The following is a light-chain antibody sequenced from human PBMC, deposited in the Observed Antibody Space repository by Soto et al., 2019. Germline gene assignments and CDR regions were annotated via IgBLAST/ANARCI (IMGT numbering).Light chain of an antibody. J-gene: IGLJ1*01. CDR2: DVS. Sequence: QSVLTQPRSVSGSPGQSVTISCTGTSSDVGIYNYVSWYQQHPGKAPKLMIYDVSKRPSGVPDRFSGSKSGNTASLTISGLQDEDEADYYCCSYAGSYTLGVFGTGTKVTVL. V-gene: IGLV2-11*01. CDR3: CSYAGSYTLGV. CDR1: SSDVGIYNY.